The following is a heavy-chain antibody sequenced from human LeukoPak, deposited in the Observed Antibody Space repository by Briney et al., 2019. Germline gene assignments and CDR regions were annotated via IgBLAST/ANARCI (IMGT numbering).Heavy chain of an antibody. V-gene: IGHV4-34*01. J-gene: IGHJ4*02. CDR3: ARGDSSGYPDY. CDR1: GGSFSGYY. D-gene: IGHD3-22*01. Sequence: SETLPLTCAVSGGSFSGYYWTWIRQPPGKGLEWIGEINHSGSTNYNPSVKSRLTISVDKSKNQFSLKLSSVTAADTAVYYCARGDSSGYPDYWGQGTLVTVSS. CDR2: INHSGST.